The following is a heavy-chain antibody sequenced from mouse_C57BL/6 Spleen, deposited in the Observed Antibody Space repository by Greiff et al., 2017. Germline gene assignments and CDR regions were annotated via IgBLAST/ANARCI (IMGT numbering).Heavy chain of an antibody. CDR1: GYTFTDYE. CDR3: TRARDSSGYYAMDY. D-gene: IGHD3-2*02. Sequence: QVQLQQSGAELVRPGASVTLSCKASGYTFTDYEMHWVKQTPVHGLEWIGAIDPETGGTAYTQKFKGKAILTADKSSSTAYMELRSLTSEDSAVYYCTRARDSSGYYAMDYWGQGTSVTVSS. V-gene: IGHV1-15*01. CDR2: IDPETGGT. J-gene: IGHJ4*01.